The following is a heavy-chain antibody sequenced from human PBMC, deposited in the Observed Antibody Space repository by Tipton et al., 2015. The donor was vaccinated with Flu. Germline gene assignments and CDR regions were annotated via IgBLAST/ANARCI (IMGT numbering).Heavy chain of an antibody. D-gene: IGHD5-18*01. CDR2: IGTAGDP. J-gene: IGHJ4*02. CDR1: GFTLTTYD. V-gene: IGHV3-13*05. CDR3: ARGASGYSYG. Sequence: GSLRLSCAASGFTLTTYDMHWVRQVTGKRLEWVSGIGTAGDPYYSGSVEGRFTISRDNAKNTLYLQMNSLRVEDTAVYYCARGASGYSYGWGQGTLVTVSP.